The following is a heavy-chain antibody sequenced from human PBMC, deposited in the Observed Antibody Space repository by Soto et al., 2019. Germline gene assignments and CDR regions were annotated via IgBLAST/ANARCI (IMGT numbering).Heavy chain of an antibody. CDR3: ARGNHRWLQLWYFDL. J-gene: IGHJ2*01. CDR2: IIPIFGTV. D-gene: IGHD6-19*01. CDR1: GGTFSNYP. V-gene: IGHV1-69*12. Sequence: QVQLVQSGAEVKKPGSSVKVSCKASGGTFSNYPISWVRQAPGQGLEWMGGIIPIFGTVNYAQKFQGRVTITAYESTSTAYMELSSLRFEDTAVYYCARGNHRWLQLWYFDLWGRGTLVTVSS.